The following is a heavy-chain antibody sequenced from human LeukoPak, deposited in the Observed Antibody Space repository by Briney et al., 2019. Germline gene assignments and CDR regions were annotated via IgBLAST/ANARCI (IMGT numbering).Heavy chain of an antibody. V-gene: IGHV1-2*06. CDR3: ARATRGYKTVNIRENWFDP. Sequence: ASVKVSCKASGYTFTSYGISWVRQAPGQGLEWMGRINPNSGGTNYAQKFQGRVTMTRDTSISTAYMELSRLRSDDTAVYYCARATRGYKTVNIRENWFDPWGQGTLVTVSS. CDR1: GYTFTSYG. CDR2: INPNSGGT. D-gene: IGHD1-1*01. J-gene: IGHJ5*02.